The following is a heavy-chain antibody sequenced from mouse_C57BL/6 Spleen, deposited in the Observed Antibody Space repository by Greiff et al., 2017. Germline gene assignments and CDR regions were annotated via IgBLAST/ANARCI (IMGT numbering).Heavy chain of an antibody. J-gene: IGHJ2*01. CDR2: INPGSGGT. V-gene: IGHV1-54*01. CDR1: GYAFTNYL. D-gene: IGHD3-2*02. Sequence: VQLQQSGAELVRPGTSVKVSCKASGYAFTNYLIEWVKQRPGQGLEWIGVINPGSGGTNYNEKFKGKATLTADKSSSTAYMQLRSLTSEDSAVYFCASRHLEHWGQGTTLTVSS. CDR3: ASRHLEH.